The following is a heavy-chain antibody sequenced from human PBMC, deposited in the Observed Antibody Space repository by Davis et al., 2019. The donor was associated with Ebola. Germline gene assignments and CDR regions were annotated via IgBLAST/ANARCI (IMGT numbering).Heavy chain of an antibody. CDR2: ISYDGSNK. V-gene: IGHV3-30-3*02. J-gene: IGHJ4*02. CDR1: GFTFSSYA. CDR3: AKRPLYDSSGYYWSFDY. D-gene: IGHD3-22*01. Sequence: PGGSLRLSCAASGFTFSSYAMHWVRQAPGKGLEWVAVISYDGSNKYYADSVKGRFTISRDNSKNTLYLQMNSLRAEDTAVYYCAKRPLYDSSGYYWSFDYWGQGTLVTVSS.